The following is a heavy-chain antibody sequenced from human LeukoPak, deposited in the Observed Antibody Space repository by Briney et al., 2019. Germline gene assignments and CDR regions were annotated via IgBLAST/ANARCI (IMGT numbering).Heavy chain of an antibody. J-gene: IGHJ4*02. Sequence: GGSLRLSCLASGYTFSSYSINWVRQAPGKGLEWVSSISVRSNYIYYADSVRGRFRISRDDARDSLFLEMNSLRAEDTAVYYCVRLRRNSDTSGFYYYYDFWGQGTLVTVPS. D-gene: IGHD3-22*01. CDR1: GYTFSSYS. V-gene: IGHV3-21*01. CDR3: VRLRRNSDTSGFYYYYDF. CDR2: ISVRSNYI.